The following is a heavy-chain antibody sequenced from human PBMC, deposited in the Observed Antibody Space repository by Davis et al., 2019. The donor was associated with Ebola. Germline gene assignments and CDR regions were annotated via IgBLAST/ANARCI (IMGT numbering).Heavy chain of an antibody. D-gene: IGHD1-26*01. J-gene: IGHJ4*02. CDR1: GASISSYYW. CDR3: AHRHQRGSYRFDY. Sequence: TLSLTCTVSGASISSYYWSWIRQPPGKALEWLALIYWDDDNRYSPSLKSRLTITKDTSKNQVVLTMTNMDPVDTATYYCAHRHQRGSYRFDYWGQGTLVTVSS. CDR2: IYWDDDN. V-gene: IGHV2-5*08.